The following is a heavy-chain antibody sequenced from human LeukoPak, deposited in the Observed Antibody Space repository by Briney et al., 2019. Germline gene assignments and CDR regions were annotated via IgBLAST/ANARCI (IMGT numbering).Heavy chain of an antibody. CDR2: IDPSDSYT. CDR1: GYSFASYW. D-gene: IGHD2-21*02. V-gene: IGHV5-10-1*01. J-gene: IGHJ6*02. CDR3: GRVEGGGDEGYYYYYGMDV. Sequence: RGESLKISCKGSGYSFASYWISRVRQMPGKGLEWMGRIDPSDSYTNYSPSFQGHVTISADKSISTAYLQWSSLKASDTAMYYSGRVEGGGDEGYYYYYGMDVWGQGTTVTVSS.